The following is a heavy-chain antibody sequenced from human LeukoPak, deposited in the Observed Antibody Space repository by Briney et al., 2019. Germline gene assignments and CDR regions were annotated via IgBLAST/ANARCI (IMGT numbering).Heavy chain of an antibody. V-gene: IGHV4-59*01. CDR2: IDYSGST. J-gene: IGHJ2*01. CDR1: GGSISTYY. Sequence: SETLPLTCTVSGGSISTYYWSWIRQPPGKGLEWLGYIDYSGSTNYNPSLKSRVTISVDTSKNQFSLRLSSVTAADTATYYCARVGQGCFDLWGRGTLVTVSS. CDR3: ARVGQGCFDL.